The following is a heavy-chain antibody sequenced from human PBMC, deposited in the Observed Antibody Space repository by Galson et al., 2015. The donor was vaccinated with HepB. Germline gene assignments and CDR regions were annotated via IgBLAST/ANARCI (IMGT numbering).Heavy chain of an antibody. J-gene: IGHJ4*02. V-gene: IGHV1-8*01. Sequence: SVKVSCKASGYTFTSYDINWVRQATGQGLEWMGWMNPNSGNTGYAQKFQGRVTMTRNTSISTAYMELSSLRSEDTAVYYCAREGPLQLVATMLWGQGTLVTVSS. CDR2: MNPNSGNT. CDR3: AREGPLQLVATML. D-gene: IGHD5-12*01. CDR1: GYTFTSYD.